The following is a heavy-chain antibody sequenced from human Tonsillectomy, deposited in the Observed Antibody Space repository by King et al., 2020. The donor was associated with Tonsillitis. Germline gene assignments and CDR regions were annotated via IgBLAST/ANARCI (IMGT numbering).Heavy chain of an antibody. CDR1: GGTFSSYA. CDR3: ARDYYGSSGYWFDY. V-gene: IGHV1-69*01. J-gene: IGHJ4*02. Sequence: VQLVESGAEVKKPGSSVKVSCKASGGTFSSYAISWVRQAPGQGLEWMGGLIPLFGTANYAQKFQGRITIIADESTRTAYMELSSLRPEDTAVYYCARDYYGSSGYWFDYGGQGILVPVSS. D-gene: IGHD3-22*01. CDR2: LIPLFGTA.